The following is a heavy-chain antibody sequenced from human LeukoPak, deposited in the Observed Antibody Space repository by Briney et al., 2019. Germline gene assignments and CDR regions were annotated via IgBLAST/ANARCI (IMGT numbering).Heavy chain of an antibody. CDR1: GGTFSSYA. V-gene: IGHV1-24*01. J-gene: IGHJ3*02. CDR2: FDPEDGET. Sequence: ASVKVSCKASGGTFSSYAISWVRQAPGKGLEWMGGFDPEDGETIYAQKFQGRVTMTEDTSTDTAYMELSSLRSEDTAVYCCATVTRYNWNDGDAFDIWGQGTMDTVSS. CDR3: ATVTRYNWNDGDAFDI. D-gene: IGHD1-1*01.